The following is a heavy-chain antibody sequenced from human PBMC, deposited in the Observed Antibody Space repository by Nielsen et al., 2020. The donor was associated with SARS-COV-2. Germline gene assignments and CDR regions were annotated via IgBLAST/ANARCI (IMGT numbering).Heavy chain of an antibody. CDR3: ARHPCSGGSCSNWFDP. J-gene: IGHJ5*02. Sequence: GESLKISCAASGFTFSSYTMNWVRQAPGKGLEWVSSISRTGDYSYYADSVKGRFTISRDNAKNSLHLQMTSLRGEDAAMYYCARHPCSGGSCSNWFDPWGQGTLVTVSS. CDR1: GFTFSSYT. CDR2: ISRTGDYS. V-gene: IGHV3-21*01. D-gene: IGHD2-15*01.